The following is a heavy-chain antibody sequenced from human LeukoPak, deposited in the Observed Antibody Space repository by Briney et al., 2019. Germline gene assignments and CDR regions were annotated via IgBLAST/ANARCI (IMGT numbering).Heavy chain of an antibody. CDR2: ISPSTSTI. CDR3: ARGGPNYDILTGAEYYYYYYMDV. Sequence: GGSLRLSCAASGFTFSSYSMNWVRQAPGKGLEWASYISPSTSTIYYADSVKGRFTISRDNAKNSLYLQMNSLRAEDTAVYYCARGGPNYDILTGAEYYYYYYMDVWGKGTTVTVSS. D-gene: IGHD3-9*01. J-gene: IGHJ6*03. CDR1: GFTFSSYS. V-gene: IGHV3-48*01.